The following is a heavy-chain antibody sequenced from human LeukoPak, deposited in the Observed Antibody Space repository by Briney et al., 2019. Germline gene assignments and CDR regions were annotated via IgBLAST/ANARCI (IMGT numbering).Heavy chain of an antibody. CDR2: IFHSGIA. Sequence: SETLSLTCAVSNYPITSDYYWVWIRQPPGQGLEWIDQIFHSGIAHYNPSLKSRVTMSVDTSRSQFSVNLNSVTAADTAAYFCGRAGFGTAYNRFYYYMDVWGKGTTVTVSS. D-gene: IGHD3-16*01. V-gene: IGHV4-38-2*01. CDR3: GRAGFGTAYNRFYYYMDV. J-gene: IGHJ6*03. CDR1: NYPITSDYY.